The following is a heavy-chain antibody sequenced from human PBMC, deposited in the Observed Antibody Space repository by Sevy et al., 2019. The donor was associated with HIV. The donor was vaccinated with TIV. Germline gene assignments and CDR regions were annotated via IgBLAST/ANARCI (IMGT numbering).Heavy chain of an antibody. CDR2: INSDGSST. J-gene: IGHJ6*02. CDR1: GFTFSSYW. CDR3: ARDGAYYYDSSGYYYYYGMDV. D-gene: IGHD3-22*01. V-gene: IGHV3-74*01. Sequence: GGSLRLSCAASGFTFSSYWMHWVRQAPGKGLVWVSRINSDGSSTSYADSVKGRFTISRDNAKNTQYLQMNSLRAEDTAVYYCARDGAYYYDSSGYYYYYGMDVWGQGTTVTVSS.